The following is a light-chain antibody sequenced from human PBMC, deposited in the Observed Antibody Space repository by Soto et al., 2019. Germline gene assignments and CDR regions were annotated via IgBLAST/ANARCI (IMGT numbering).Light chain of an antibody. CDR3: QQYNNWPLWT. V-gene: IGKV1-9*01. Sequence: DIQLTQSPSFLSASVGDRVTITCRASQGISSYLAWYQQKPGKAPKLLIYAASTLQSGVPPRFSGSGSGTEFTLTISSLQSEDFAVYYCQQYNNWPLWTFGQGTKVDIK. CDR1: QGISSY. CDR2: AAS. J-gene: IGKJ1*01.